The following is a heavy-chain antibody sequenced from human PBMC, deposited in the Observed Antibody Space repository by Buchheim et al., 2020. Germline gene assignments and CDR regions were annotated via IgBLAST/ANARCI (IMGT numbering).Heavy chain of an antibody. V-gene: IGHV3-13*04. D-gene: IGHD3-9*01. CDR1: GFTFSSYD. CDR2: IGTAGDT. Sequence: EVQLVESGGGLVQPGGSLRLSCAASGFTFSSYDMHWVRQATGKGLEWVSAIGTAGDTYYPGSVKGRFTISRENAKNSLYLQMNSLRAGDTAVYYCARGRHYDILTGYPSYFDYWGQGTL. J-gene: IGHJ4*02. CDR3: ARGRHYDILTGYPSYFDY.